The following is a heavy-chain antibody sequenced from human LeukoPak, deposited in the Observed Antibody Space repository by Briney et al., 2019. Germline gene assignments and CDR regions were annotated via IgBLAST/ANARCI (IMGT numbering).Heavy chain of an antibody. V-gene: IGHV1-8*01. CDR3: ARVYSGYDSEQWLVPHYYYGMDV. CDR1: GYTFTSYD. J-gene: IGHJ6*02. D-gene: IGHD5-12*01. CDR2: MNPNSGNT. Sequence: RASVKVSCKASGYTFTSYDINWERQATGQGLEWMGWMNPNSGNTGYAQKFQGRVTMTRNTSISTAYMELSSLRSEDTAVYYCARVYSGYDSEQWLVPHYYYGMDVWGQGTTVTVSS.